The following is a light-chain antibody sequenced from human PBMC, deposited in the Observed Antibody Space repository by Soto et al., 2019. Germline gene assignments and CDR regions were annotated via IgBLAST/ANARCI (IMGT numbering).Light chain of an antibody. CDR1: QAVNTR. V-gene: IGKV3-11*01. J-gene: IGKJ1*01. CDR2: LAS. Sequence: EIVLTQSPATLPSFPGDRVTLSCRASQAVNTRLAWYQHKPGQAPRLLIYLASNRAAGVPARFSGSGSGTDFTLTISDVEPEDFEVYYCHQRQSWPRTLGQGTKVDIK. CDR3: HQRQSWPRT.